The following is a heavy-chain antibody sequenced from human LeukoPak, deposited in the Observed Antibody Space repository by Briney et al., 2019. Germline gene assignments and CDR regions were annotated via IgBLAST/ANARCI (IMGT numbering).Heavy chain of an antibody. D-gene: IGHD5-12*01. CDR1: GGSISSYY. CDR3: ARHAGGYTYFDY. V-gene: IGHV4-59*08. Sequence: SETLSLTCTVSGGSISSYYWSWIRQPPGKGLEWIGYIYYSGSTNYNPSLKSRVTISVDTSKNQFSLKLSSVTAADTAMYYCARHAGGYTYFDYWGQGTLVTVSS. CDR2: IYYSGST. J-gene: IGHJ4*02.